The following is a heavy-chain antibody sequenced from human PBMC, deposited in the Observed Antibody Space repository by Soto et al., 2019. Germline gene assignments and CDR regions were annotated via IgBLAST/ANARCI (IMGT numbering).Heavy chain of an antibody. J-gene: IGHJ6*02. CDR1: GFTFSSYS. Sequence: EVQLVESGGGLVQPGGSLRLSCAASGFTFSSYSMNWVRQAPGKGLEWVSYISSSSSTIYYADSVKGRFTISRDNAKNSLYLQMNSLRDEDTAVYYCAGDLWIQLNYYYGMDVWGQGTTVTVSS. CDR2: ISSSSSTI. D-gene: IGHD5-18*01. CDR3: AGDLWIQLNYYYGMDV. V-gene: IGHV3-48*02.